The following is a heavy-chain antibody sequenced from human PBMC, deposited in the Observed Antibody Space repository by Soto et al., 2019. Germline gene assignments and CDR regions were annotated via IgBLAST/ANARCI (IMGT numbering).Heavy chain of an antibody. Sequence: QVQLVESGGGVVQPGRSLRLSCVASGFTFSNYGMHWVRQAPGKGPEWVAVIWYDGSNKDYADSVKGRFTISRDNSRNTLYLQMNSLRAEETAVYYCASALETGDYWGQGTLVTVSS. V-gene: IGHV3-33*01. CDR3: ASALETGDY. CDR1: GFTFSNYG. J-gene: IGHJ4*02. D-gene: IGHD3-10*01. CDR2: IWYDGSNK.